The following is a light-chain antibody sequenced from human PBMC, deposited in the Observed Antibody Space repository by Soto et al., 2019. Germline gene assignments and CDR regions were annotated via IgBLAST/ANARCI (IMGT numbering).Light chain of an antibody. CDR3: QNYNNAPRT. CDR1: QVISNY. Sequence: DIQMTQSPSSLSASVGDRVTITCRASQVISNYLAWYQQKPGKVPKLLIYTASTLQSGVPSRFSGSGSGTDFTLTISSLQPEDVATYYCQNYNNAPRTFGQGTKVDIK. CDR2: TAS. V-gene: IGKV1-27*01. J-gene: IGKJ1*01.